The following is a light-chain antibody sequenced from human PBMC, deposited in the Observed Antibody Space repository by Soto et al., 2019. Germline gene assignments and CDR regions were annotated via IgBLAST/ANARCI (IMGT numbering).Light chain of an antibody. J-gene: IGLJ1*01. Sequence: QSALTQPASVSGSPGQSITISCSGTSSDIGSYDHVAWYQQFPGKSPKLIIYAVSDRPSGVSDRFSGSKSGISASLTISGLQTEDEADYYCISYTDGQSYLFGTGTKVT. CDR1: SSDIGSYDH. CDR2: AVS. CDR3: ISYTDGQSYL. V-gene: IGLV2-14*03.